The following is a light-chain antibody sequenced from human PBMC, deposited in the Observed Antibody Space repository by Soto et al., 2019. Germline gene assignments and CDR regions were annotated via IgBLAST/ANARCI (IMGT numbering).Light chain of an antibody. CDR1: ESIDIW. Sequence: DIPMTQSPSTLSASVGDRVTITCRASESIDIWLAWYQQKPGKAPQLLIYQASNLESGVPSRFSGSGSGTEFTLTISSLQPDDFATYYCQKYNSAPRTFGQGTKVEIK. V-gene: IGKV1-5*03. J-gene: IGKJ1*01. CDR3: QKYNSAPRT. CDR2: QAS.